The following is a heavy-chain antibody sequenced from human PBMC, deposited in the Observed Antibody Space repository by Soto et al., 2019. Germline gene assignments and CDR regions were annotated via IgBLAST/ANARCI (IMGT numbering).Heavy chain of an antibody. CDR2: VNPGGYST. CDR3: AKDLRAGSGYDFDS. V-gene: IGHV3-23*01. J-gene: IGHJ4*02. D-gene: IGHD5-12*01. Sequence: EVQLLQSGGGLVQPGGSLRLSCAASGFTFTSYSMTWVRQTPGKGLEWVAAVNPGGYSTYYADSVKGRFTISRDNSNKTLYLQMNSRRAGDTAVYYCAKDLRAGSGYDFDSRCQGTLVTVSS. CDR1: GFTFTSYS.